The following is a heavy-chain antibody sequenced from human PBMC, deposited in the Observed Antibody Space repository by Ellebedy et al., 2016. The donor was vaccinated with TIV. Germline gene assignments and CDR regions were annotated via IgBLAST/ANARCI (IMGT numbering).Heavy chain of an antibody. D-gene: IGHD2-21*01. CDR2: IYYSGST. CDR3: ARLRDDVEFDY. J-gene: IGHJ4*02. Sequence: MPSETLSLTCTVSGGSISSYYWSWIRQPPGKGLEWIGYIYYSGSTNYNPSLKSRVTISVDTSKNQFSLKLSSVTAADTAVYYCARLRDDVEFDYWGQGTLVTVSS. V-gene: IGHV4-59*08. CDR1: GGSISSYY.